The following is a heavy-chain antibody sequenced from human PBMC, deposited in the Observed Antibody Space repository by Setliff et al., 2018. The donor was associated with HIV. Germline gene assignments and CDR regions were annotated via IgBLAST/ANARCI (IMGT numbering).Heavy chain of an antibody. CDR2: IYYSGST. V-gene: IGHV4-59*08. CDR3: ARQITMVRGVYQPYYYYYMDV. Sequence: SETLSLTCTVSGGSISSNYWSWIRQPPGKGLEWIGYIYYSGSTNYNPSLKSRVTISVDTSKNQFSLNLSSVTAADTAVYYCARQITMVRGVYQPYYYYYMDVWGKGTTVTVSS. CDR1: GGSISSNY. D-gene: IGHD3-10*01. J-gene: IGHJ6*03.